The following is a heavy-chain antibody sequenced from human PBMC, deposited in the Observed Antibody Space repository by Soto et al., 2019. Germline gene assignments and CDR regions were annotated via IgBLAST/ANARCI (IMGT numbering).Heavy chain of an antibody. Sequence: SETLSLTCTVSGCSISSGGYYWSWIRQHPGRGLEWIGYIYYSGSTYYNPSLKSRVTISVDTSKNQFSLKLSSVTAADTAVYYCAREIAAAGPDYWGQGTLVTVSS. D-gene: IGHD6-13*01. CDR2: IYYSGST. CDR3: AREIAAAGPDY. J-gene: IGHJ4*02. V-gene: IGHV4-31*03. CDR1: GCSISSGGYY.